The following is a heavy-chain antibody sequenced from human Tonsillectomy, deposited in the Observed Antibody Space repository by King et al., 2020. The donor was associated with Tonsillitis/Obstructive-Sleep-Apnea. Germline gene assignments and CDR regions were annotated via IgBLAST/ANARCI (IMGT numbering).Heavy chain of an antibody. J-gene: IGHJ5*02. CDR3: ASLMVVVPAATVHNWFDP. Sequence: QLQESGPGLVKPSETLSLTCTVSGGSISSSSYYWGWIRQPPGKGLEWIGSIYYSGSTYYNPSLKSRVTISVDTSKNQFSLKLSSVTAADTAVYYCASLMVVVPAATVHNWFDPWGQGTLVTVSS. CDR1: GGSISSSSYY. V-gene: IGHV4-39*01. CDR2: IYYSGST. D-gene: IGHD2-2*01.